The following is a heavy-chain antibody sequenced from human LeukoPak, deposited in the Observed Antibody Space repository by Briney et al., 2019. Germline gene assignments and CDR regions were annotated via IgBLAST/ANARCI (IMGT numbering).Heavy chain of an antibody. D-gene: IGHD2-21*02. CDR2: ISGSGGST. V-gene: IGHV3-23*01. Sequence: PGGSLRLSCAASGFTFSSYTMSWVRQAPGKGLEWVSAISGSGGSTYYADSVKGRFTISRDNSKNTLYLQMNSLRAEDTAVYYCAKSAAYCGGDCPFDDYWGQGTLVTVSS. J-gene: IGHJ4*02. CDR1: GFTFSSYT. CDR3: AKSAAYCGGDCPFDDY.